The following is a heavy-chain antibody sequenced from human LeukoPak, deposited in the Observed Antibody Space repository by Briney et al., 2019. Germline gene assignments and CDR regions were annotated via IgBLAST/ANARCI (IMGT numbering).Heavy chain of an antibody. Sequence: GRSLRLSCAASGFTFSSYAMHWVRQAPGKGLEWVAVISYDGSNKYYADSVKGRFTISRDNSKNTLYLQMNSLRAEDTAVYYCARDFLPMSSSWYECYWGQGTLVTVSS. D-gene: IGHD6-13*01. CDR3: ARDFLPMSSSWYECY. CDR2: ISYDGSNK. J-gene: IGHJ4*02. CDR1: GFTFSSYA. V-gene: IGHV3-30*04.